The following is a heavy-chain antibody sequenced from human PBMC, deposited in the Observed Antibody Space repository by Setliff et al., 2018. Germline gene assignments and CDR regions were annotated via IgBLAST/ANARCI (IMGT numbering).Heavy chain of an antibody. Sequence: SETLSLTCAVYGGSISSGGYYWSWIRQHPGKGLEWIGYIYYSGNTYYNPSLKSRVTISVDTSKNQFSLKLSSVTAADTAVYYCARVPRFTDTRNAFDIWGQGTMVTVSS. D-gene: IGHD5-18*01. V-gene: IGHV4-31*11. CDR2: IYYSGNT. CDR3: ARVPRFTDTRNAFDI. CDR1: GGSISSGGYY. J-gene: IGHJ3*02.